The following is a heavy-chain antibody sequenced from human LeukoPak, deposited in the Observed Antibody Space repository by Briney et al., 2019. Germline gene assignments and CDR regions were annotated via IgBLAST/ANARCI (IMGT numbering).Heavy chain of an antibody. V-gene: IGHV4-34*01. D-gene: IGHD2-21*02. J-gene: IGHJ4*02. Sequence: PSETLSLTCAVYGGSLSGYYWSWIRQPPGKGLEWIGEINHSGSTNYNPSLKSRVTISVDTSKNQFSLKLSSVTAADTAVYYCARVPYCGGDCYSSHFDYWGQGTLVTVSS. CDR2: INHSGST. CDR1: GGSLSGYY. CDR3: ARVPYCGGDCYSSHFDY.